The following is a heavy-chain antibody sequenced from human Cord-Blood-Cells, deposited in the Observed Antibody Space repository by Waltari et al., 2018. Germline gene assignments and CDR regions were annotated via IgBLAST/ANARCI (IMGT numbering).Heavy chain of an antibody. V-gene: IGHV1-2*02. J-gene: IGHJ1*01. CDR1: GYTFTGYY. D-gene: IGHD6-13*01. CDR2: INPNSGGT. CDR3: ASEGPSSSSWYPYFQH. Sequence: QVQLVQSGAEVEKPGASVKVSCKASGYTFTGYYMHWVRQAPGQGLEWMGWINPNSGGTNYAQKFQGRVTMTRDTSISTAYMELSRLRSDDTAVYYCASEGPSSSSWYPYFQHWGQGTLVTVSS.